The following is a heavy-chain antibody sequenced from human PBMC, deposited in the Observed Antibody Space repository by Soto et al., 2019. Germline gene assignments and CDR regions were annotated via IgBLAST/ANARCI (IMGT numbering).Heavy chain of an antibody. CDR2: IFHIGTT. Sequence: SETQSLTCVVSSVTIRTSDWWSWVRQPPGKGLEWIGDIFHIGTTNYNPSLKSRVTISVDTSKNQFSLKLSSVTAADTAVYYCAKDQGSSWYEIDYWGQGTLVTVSS. CDR3: AKDQGSSWYEIDY. CDR1: SVTIRTSDW. J-gene: IGHJ4*02. V-gene: IGHV4-4*02. D-gene: IGHD6-13*01.